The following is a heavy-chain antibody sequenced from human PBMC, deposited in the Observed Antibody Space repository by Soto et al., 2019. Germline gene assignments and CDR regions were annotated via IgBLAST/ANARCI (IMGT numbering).Heavy chain of an antibody. D-gene: IGHD3-9*01. Sequence: QVQLVQSGAEVKKPGSSVRVSCKVSGGSFRNYGFTWVRQSPGQGLEWMGGIMPVFGTAVYAQKFQGRVTISADELTTTASLALSSLSSDDTAVYFCARARDYDLLTAREYALDVWGQGTTVTV. CDR3: ARARDYDLLTAREYALDV. CDR2: IMPVFGTA. J-gene: IGHJ6*02. CDR1: GGSFRNYG. V-gene: IGHV1-69*01.